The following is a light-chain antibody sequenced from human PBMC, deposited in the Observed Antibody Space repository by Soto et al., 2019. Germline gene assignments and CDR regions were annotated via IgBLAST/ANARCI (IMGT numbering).Light chain of an antibody. V-gene: IGKV3-20*01. CDR3: HQYYSSIT. Sequence: EIVLTQSPGTLSLSPGEGATLSCRASQDVDNNFLAWYQQRPGQAPRLLIYASSRRATGIPDRFSGSGSGKDFPLTISRVGPEDIAVYFCHQYYSSITFGGGTKVEVK. CDR1: QDVDNNF. J-gene: IGKJ4*01. CDR2: ASS.